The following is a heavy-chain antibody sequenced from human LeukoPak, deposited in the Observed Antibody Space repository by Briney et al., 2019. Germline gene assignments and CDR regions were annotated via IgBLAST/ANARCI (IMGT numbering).Heavy chain of an antibody. D-gene: IGHD1-1*01. V-gene: IGHV3-30*02. Sequence: GGSLRLSCVASGFTFNNYAMHWVRQAPGKGLEWVTFITYDGNNKYYTDSVNGRFTISRDISNNMLYLQMNSLRPEDTAVYYCAKEGTMSSGTRDFDYWGQGTLVTVSS. CDR3: AKEGTMSSGTRDFDY. J-gene: IGHJ4*02. CDR1: GFTFNNYA. CDR2: ITYDGNNK.